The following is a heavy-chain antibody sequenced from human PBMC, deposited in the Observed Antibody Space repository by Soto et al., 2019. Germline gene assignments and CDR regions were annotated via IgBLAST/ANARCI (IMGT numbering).Heavy chain of an antibody. CDR1: GGSISSSSYY. Sequence: SETLSLTCTVSGGSISSSSYYWGWIRQPPGKGLEWIGSIYYSGSTYYNPSLKSRVTISVDTSKNQFSLKLSSVTAADTAVYYCARPEYSSSSGLSYFDYWGQGTLVTVSS. CDR2: IYYSGST. CDR3: ARPEYSSSSGLSYFDY. D-gene: IGHD6-6*01. V-gene: IGHV4-39*01. J-gene: IGHJ4*02.